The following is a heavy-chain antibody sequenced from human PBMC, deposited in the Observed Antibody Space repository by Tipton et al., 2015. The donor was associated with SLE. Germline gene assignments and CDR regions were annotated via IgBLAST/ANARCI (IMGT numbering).Heavy chain of an antibody. CDR2: IYHSGST. J-gene: IGHJ5*02. CDR1: GYSISSGYY. V-gene: IGHV4-38-2*02. CDR3: ARSPAGPYCSSTSCPAWFDP. D-gene: IGHD2-2*01. Sequence: TLSLTCTVSGYSISSGYYWGWIRQPPGKGLEWIGSIYHSGSTYYNPSLKSRVTISVDTPKNQFSLKLSSVTAADTAVYYCARSPAGPYCSSTSCPAWFDPWGQGTLVIVSS.